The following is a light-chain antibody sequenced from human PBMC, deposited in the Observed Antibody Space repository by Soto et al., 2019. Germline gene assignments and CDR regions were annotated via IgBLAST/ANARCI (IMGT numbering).Light chain of an antibody. CDR1: QSVSSN. V-gene: IGKV3-15*01. J-gene: IGKJ4*01. Sequence: EIVMTQSLATLYVSPGERAILSCRANQSVSSNLAWYQQKPGQAPRLLIYGASTRATGIPARFSGSGSGTEFALTVSSVQSEDFAVYYCQQYNDWPPLTFGGGTKVEIK. CDR2: GAS. CDR3: QQYNDWPPLT.